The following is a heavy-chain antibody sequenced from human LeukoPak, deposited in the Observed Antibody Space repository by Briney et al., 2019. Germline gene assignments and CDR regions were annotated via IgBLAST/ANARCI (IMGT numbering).Heavy chain of an antibody. V-gene: IGHV4-59*01. CDR3: ARVRDGYNLSAALDY. CDR1: GGSISSYY. J-gene: IGHJ4*02. D-gene: IGHD5-24*01. CDR2: IYYSGST. Sequence: SETLSLTCTVSGGSISSYYWSWIRQPPGKGLEWIGYIYYSGSTNYNPSLKSRVTISVDTSKNQFSLKLSSVTAADTAVYYCARVRDGYNLSAALDYWGQGTLVTVSS.